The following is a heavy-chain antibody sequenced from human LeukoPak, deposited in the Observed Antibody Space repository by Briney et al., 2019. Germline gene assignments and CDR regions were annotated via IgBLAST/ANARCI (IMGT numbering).Heavy chain of an antibody. Sequence: GGSLRLSCAASGFTFSSYAMHWVRQAPGKGLEWVAVISYVGSNKNYADSVKGRFTISRDNSRNTLYLQMNSLRAEDTAVYYCAKEASGSYYSPFDYWGQGTLVTVSS. CDR3: AKEASGSYYSPFDY. J-gene: IGHJ4*02. V-gene: IGHV3-30*01. D-gene: IGHD1-26*01. CDR2: ISYVGSNK. CDR1: GFTFSSYA.